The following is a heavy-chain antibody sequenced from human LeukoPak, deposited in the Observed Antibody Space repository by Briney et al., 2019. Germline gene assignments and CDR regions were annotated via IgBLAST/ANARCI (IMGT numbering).Heavy chain of an antibody. CDR3: ATLTGTTMRNWFDP. CDR1: GGSISSSSYY. J-gene: IGHJ5*02. Sequence: PSETLSLTCTVSGGSISSSSYYWGWIRQPPGKGLECIGSIYYSGSTYYNPSLKSRVTISVDTSKNQFSLKLSSVTAADTAVYYCATLTGTTMRNWFDPWGQGTLVTVSS. V-gene: IGHV4-39*01. D-gene: IGHD1-7*01. CDR2: IYYSGST.